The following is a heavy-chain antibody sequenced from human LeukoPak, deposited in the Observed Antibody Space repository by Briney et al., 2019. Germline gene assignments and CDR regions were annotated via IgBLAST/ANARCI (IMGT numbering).Heavy chain of an antibody. CDR1: GFTFSSYA. D-gene: IGHD2-2*01. CDR2: ISYDGSNK. CDR3: ARPQLYYFDY. J-gene: IGHJ4*02. V-gene: IGHV3-30*01. Sequence: GGSLRPSCAASGFTFSSYAMHWVRQAPGKGLEWVAVISYDGSNKYYADSVKGRFTISRDNSKNTLYLQMNSLRAEDTAVYYCARPQLYYFDYWGQGTLVTVSS.